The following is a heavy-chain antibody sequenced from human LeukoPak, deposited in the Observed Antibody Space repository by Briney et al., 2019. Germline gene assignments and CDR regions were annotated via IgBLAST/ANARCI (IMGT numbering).Heavy chain of an antibody. V-gene: IGHV3-74*01. CDR3: ATSARTYLGSSLDY. D-gene: IGHD2-15*01. CDR1: GFTFSTYW. CDR2: ISSDASIT. J-gene: IGHJ4*02. Sequence: PGGSLRLSCAASGFTFSTYWMHWVRQDPGRGLVWVSRISSDASITPYADPVKGRFTISRDNAKNTLYLQMNSLRAEDTALYYCATSARTYLGSSLDYWGQGTLVTVSS.